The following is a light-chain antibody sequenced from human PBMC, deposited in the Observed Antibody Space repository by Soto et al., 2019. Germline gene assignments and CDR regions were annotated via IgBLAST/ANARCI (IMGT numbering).Light chain of an antibody. CDR3: QHYYTSPPCT. V-gene: IGKV3-20*01. J-gene: IGKJ1*01. Sequence: EIVLTQSPGTLSLSPGERATLSCRASQSLAGNYLAWYQQKPGQAPRLLIYAASSRATGIPDRFSGSGSGSDCPLTISRLQPEDLAVYYCQHYYTSPPCTFGQGTKGEI. CDR1: QSLAGNY. CDR2: AAS.